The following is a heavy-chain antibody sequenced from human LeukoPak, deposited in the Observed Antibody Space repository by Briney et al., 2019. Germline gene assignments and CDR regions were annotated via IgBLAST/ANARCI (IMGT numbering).Heavy chain of an antibody. Sequence: GGSLRLSCASSGFTFSSYSMNWVRQAPGKGLEWVSYIDTSGSPIYYADSVKGRFTISRDNAKNSLYLQMNSLRADDTAVYYCARGPPLFDPWGQGALVTVSS. V-gene: IGHV3-48*01. CDR2: IDTSGSPI. J-gene: IGHJ5*02. CDR1: GFTFSSYS. CDR3: ARGPPLFDP.